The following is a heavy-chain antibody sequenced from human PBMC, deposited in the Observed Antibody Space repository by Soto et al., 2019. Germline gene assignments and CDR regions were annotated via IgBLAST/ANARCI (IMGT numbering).Heavy chain of an antibody. V-gene: IGHV1-18*04. D-gene: IGHD1-1*01. Sequence: ASVKVSCKTSGYTFTSHGISWVRWAPGRGLEWMGWISAYNGDTKYAQRVQDRVSMTTDTSTATAYIELRSLRFDDTAIYFYARTHWQTDYLEGFDFWGQGTPVTVSS. J-gene: IGHJ4*02. CDR1: GYTFTSHG. CDR2: ISAYNGDT. CDR3: ARTHWQTDYLEGFDF.